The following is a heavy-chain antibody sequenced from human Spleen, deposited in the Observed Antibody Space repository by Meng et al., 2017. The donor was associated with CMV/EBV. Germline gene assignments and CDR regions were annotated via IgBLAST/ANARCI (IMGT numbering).Heavy chain of an antibody. Sequence: GESLKLSCVASGFTFTSYAMYLVRQGAGKGLAWVLGISGTGGGTYYSDSVRGRFTISRDNSKNTVNLKMNTLRVEDTDVYYCAKDHGNYDFYSGPSEAFDPWGQGTLVTVSS. CDR3: AKDHGNYDFYSGPSEAFDP. V-gene: IGHV3-23*01. J-gene: IGHJ5*02. CDR2: ISGTGGGT. CDR1: GFTFTSYA. D-gene: IGHD3-3*01.